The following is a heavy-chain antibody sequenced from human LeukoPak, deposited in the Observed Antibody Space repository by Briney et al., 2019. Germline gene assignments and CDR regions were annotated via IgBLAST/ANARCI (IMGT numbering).Heavy chain of an antibody. CDR1: GYTFTSYD. Sequence: PWASVKVSCKASGYTFTSYDINWVRQATGQGLEWMGWMNTNSGNTGYAQKFQGRVTMTRNTSISTAYMELSSLRSEDTAVYYCARVIPSSIAARPIDYWGQGTLVTVSS. D-gene: IGHD6-6*01. CDR2: MNTNSGNT. J-gene: IGHJ4*02. CDR3: ARVIPSSIAARPIDY. V-gene: IGHV1-8*01.